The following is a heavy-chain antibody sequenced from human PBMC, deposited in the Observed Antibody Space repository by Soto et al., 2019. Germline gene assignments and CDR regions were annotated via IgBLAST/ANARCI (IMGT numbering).Heavy chain of an antibody. V-gene: IGHV3-64D*06. D-gene: IGHD2-15*01. CDR2: ISSNGGST. CDR3: VKTYAAATRYYFDY. Sequence: PGGSLRLSCSASGFTFSSYAMHWVRQAPGKGLEYVSAISSNGGSTYYADSVKGRFTISRDNSKNTLYPQMSSLRAEDTAVYYCVKTYAAATRYYFDYWGQGTLVTVS. J-gene: IGHJ4*02. CDR1: GFTFSSYA.